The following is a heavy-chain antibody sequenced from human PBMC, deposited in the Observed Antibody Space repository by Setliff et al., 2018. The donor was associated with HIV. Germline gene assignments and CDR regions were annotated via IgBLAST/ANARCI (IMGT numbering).Heavy chain of an antibody. CDR2: IYYSGST. CDR1: GGSISSGGYY. D-gene: IGHD6-13*01. Sequence: SETLSLTCTVSGGSISSGGYYWSWIRQQPGKGLEWIGYIYYSGSTYYNPSLKTRVTISVDTSKNHFSLNLNSVTATDTAVYYCARGSSSIAAAYPDALDIWGQGTMVTVSS. J-gene: IGHJ3*02. CDR3: ARGSSSIAAAYPDALDI. V-gene: IGHV4-31*03.